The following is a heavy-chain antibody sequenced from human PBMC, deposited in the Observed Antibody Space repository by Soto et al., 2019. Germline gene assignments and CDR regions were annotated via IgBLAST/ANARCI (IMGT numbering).Heavy chain of an antibody. Sequence: PGGSLRLSCAASGFTFDDYAMHWVRQAPGKGLEWVSGISWNSGSIGYADSVKGRFTISRDNAKNSLYLQMNSLRAEDTALYYCAKVGTIFGVATIHYFDYWGQGTLVTVSS. CDR3: AKVGTIFGVATIHYFDY. D-gene: IGHD3-3*01. CDR2: ISWNSGSI. CDR1: GFTFDDYA. J-gene: IGHJ4*02. V-gene: IGHV3-9*01.